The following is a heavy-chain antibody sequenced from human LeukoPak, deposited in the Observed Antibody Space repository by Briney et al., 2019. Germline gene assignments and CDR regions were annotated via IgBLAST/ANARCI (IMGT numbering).Heavy chain of an antibody. J-gene: IGHJ4*02. D-gene: IGHD2-15*01. CDR3: AKAPVTTCRGAFCYPFDY. CDR1: GFSFISYS. V-gene: IGHV3-23*01. CDR2: ISDTGNT. Sequence: GGSLRLSCAASGFSFISYSMNWVRQAPGKGLEWVSAISDTGNTYHADSVKGRFTISRDSSKNTLFLQMNRLRPEDAAVYYCAKAPVTTCRGAFCYPFDYWGLGTLVTVSS.